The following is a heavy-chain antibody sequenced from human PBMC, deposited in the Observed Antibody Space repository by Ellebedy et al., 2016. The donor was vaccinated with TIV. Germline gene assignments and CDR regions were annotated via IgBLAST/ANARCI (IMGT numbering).Heavy chain of an antibody. CDR3: ARHHTVERGAIDY. J-gene: IGHJ4*02. Sequence: MPSETLSLTCTVSGGSISSPSYYWGWIRQPPGKGLEWIGSIYSSGSTYYYPSLKSRVTMSIDTSKNQFSLKLSSVTAADTAVYYCARHHTVERGAIDYWGQGTLVTVSS. CDR2: IYSSGST. D-gene: IGHD1-1*01. V-gene: IGHV4-39*01. CDR1: GGSISSPSYY.